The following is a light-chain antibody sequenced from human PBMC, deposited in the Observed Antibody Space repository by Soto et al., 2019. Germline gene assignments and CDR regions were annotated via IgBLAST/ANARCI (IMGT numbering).Light chain of an antibody. CDR1: QDISNY. CDR2: VAS. J-gene: IGKJ4*01. Sequence: DIQLAQSQGSMSASVGGRGAITCRATQDISNYLAWYQQKPGKVPKVLIYVASTLQSGVPSRFSGSGSGTDFTLTISSLQPEDVATYYCQNYNSVPLTSGGGNKVDIK. V-gene: IGKV1-27*01. CDR3: QNYNSVPLT.